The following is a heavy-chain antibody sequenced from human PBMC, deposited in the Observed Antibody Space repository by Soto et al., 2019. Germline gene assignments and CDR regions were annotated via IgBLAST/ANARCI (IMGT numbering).Heavy chain of an antibody. CDR2: INQGGSQK. CDR3: ASWADAADEDYFHH. CDR1: GFRFSSSW. J-gene: IGHJ1*01. V-gene: IGHV3-7*03. Sequence: GGSLRLSCAGSGFRFSSSWMSWIRQAPGKGLEWVAPINQGGSQKYYVDSAKGRFTISRDNAKTSLYLQMNNLRAEDTATYYCASWADAADEDYFHHWGQGTLVTVSS. D-gene: IGHD3-16*01.